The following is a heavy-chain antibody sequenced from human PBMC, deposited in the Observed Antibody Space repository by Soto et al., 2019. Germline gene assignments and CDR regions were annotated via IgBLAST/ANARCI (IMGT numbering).Heavy chain of an antibody. CDR3: AKEGPIPNWYFDY. D-gene: IGHD1-1*01. V-gene: IGHV3-30*18. CDR2: ISYDGNVA. Sequence: QVQLVESGGGVVQPGRSLRLSCAASGFTFSNYGMHWVRQAPGKGLEWVIVISYDGNVAYYADSVKGRFTISRDNSKNPLYLQMNSLRTEETAMYYCAKEGPIPNWYFDYWGQGTLVTVSS. CDR1: GFTFSNYG. J-gene: IGHJ4*02.